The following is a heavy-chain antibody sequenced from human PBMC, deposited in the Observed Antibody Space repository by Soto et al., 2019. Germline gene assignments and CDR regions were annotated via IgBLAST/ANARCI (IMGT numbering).Heavy chain of an antibody. J-gene: IGHJ6*02. CDR1: GFTFGSHG. Sequence: GPLRLSGLASGFTFGSHGMHWVRQAPGKGLEWVAVISYDETNEHYVDSVKGRFTISRDNSKSILYLQMNRLRPEDTAVYKCEKDLRTPISDYGMDVWGQGTTVTVSS. V-gene: IGHV3-30*18. CDR3: EKDLRTPISDYGMDV. CDR2: ISYDETNE.